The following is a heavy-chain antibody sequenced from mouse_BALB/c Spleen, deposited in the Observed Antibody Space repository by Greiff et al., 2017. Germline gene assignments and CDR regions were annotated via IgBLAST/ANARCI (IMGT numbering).Heavy chain of an antibody. V-gene: IGHV5-6-5*01. CDR2: ISSGGST. Sequence: EVMLVESGGGLVKPGGSLKLSCAASGFTFSSYAMSWVRQTPEKRLEWVASISSGGSTYYPDSVKGRFTISRDNARNILYLQMSSLRSEDTAMYYCARGADYDGGAMDYWGQGTSVTVSS. CDR1: GFTFSSYA. CDR3: ARGADYDGGAMDY. D-gene: IGHD2-4*01. J-gene: IGHJ4*01.